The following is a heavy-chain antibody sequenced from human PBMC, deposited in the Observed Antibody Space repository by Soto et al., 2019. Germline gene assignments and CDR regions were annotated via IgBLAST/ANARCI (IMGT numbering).Heavy chain of an antibody. CDR3: ARGGPVIIPAATNWFDP. Sequence: QVQLVQSGPEVKKPGSSVKVSCKGSGGFNSYSISWVRQAPGQGPEWMGGIIPIFATPTYAQKFQGRVTITADKSTSTAYMELSRLTSEDMAVYYCARGGPVIIPAATNWFDPWGQGTLVSVSS. CDR2: IIPIFATP. V-gene: IGHV1-69*06. CDR1: GGFNSYS. D-gene: IGHD2-2*01. J-gene: IGHJ5*02.